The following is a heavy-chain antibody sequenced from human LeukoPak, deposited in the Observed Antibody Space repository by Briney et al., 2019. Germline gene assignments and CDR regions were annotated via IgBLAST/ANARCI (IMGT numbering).Heavy chain of an antibody. CDR1: GFTFTSYG. J-gene: IGHJ6*03. CDR2: GGSGGSK. D-gene: IGHD3-16*01. CDR3: AKNRGMDYHAYYKDV. Sequence: GGSLRLSCAASGFTFTSYGMSWVRQAPGKGLEWVSYGGSGGSKYYANSVKGRFTISRDNSKSTLYLQMDSLTADDTAVYYCAKNRGMDYHAYYKDVWGKGTTVTVSS. V-gene: IGHV3-23*01.